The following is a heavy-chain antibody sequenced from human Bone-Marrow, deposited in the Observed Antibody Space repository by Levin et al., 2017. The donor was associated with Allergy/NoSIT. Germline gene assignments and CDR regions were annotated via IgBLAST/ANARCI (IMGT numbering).Heavy chain of an antibody. CDR3: ARARAYGDNIFDY. J-gene: IGHJ4*02. Sequence: GGSLRLSCAASGFIFSSYSMHWVCQAPGKGLEWVAVISYAESNKYYADSVKGRFTIARDNSKNTLYLQLSSLRVEDTAVYYCARARAYGDNIFDYWGQGTLVTVSS. CDR1: GFIFSSYS. CDR2: ISYAESNK. D-gene: IGHD4-17*01. V-gene: IGHV3-30-3*01.